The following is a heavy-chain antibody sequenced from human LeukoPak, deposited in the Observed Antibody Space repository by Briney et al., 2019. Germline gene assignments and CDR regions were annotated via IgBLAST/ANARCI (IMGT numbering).Heavy chain of an antibody. CDR1: GFTFSNYW. CDR3: ARETKGFIVLMVYATFDY. Sequence: GGSLRLSCAASGFTFSNYWMHWVRQAPGKGLVWVSRINSDGRSTNYADSVKGRFTISRDNAKNTLYLQMNSLRAEDTAVYYCARETKGFIVLMVYATFDYWGQGTLVTVSS. CDR2: INSDGRST. J-gene: IGHJ4*02. D-gene: IGHD2-8*01. V-gene: IGHV3-74*01.